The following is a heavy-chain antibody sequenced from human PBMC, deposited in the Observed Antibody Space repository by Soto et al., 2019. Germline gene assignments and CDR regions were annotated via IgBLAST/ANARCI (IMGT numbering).Heavy chain of an antibody. J-gene: IGHJ4*02. CDR1: GFPFTTYG. Sequence: QVQLVESGGGVVQPGRSLRLSCAASGFPFTTYGMHWVREGPGKGLDWVAAISYDGSIKFYADSVKGRFTISRDNSKNTLYLQMNSLRPEDTALYYCVGGQYYFDYRGQGTLVIVSS. CDR2: ISYDGSIK. CDR3: VGGQYYFDY. D-gene: IGHD3-10*01. V-gene: IGHV3-30*03.